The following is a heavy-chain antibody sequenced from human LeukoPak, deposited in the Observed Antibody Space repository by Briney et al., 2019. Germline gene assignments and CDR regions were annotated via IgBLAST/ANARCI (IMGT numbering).Heavy chain of an antibody. CDR1: GGTFSGYA. CDR3: ARSTVVTLYSYYYYMDV. J-gene: IGHJ6*03. D-gene: IGHD4-23*01. V-gene: IGHV1-69*13. Sequence: GASVKVSCKASGGTFSGYAISWVRQAPGQGLEWMGGIIPIFGTANYAQKFQGRVTITADESTSTAYMELSSLRSEDTAVYYCARSTVVTLYSYYYYMDVWGKGTTVTVSS. CDR2: IIPIFGTA.